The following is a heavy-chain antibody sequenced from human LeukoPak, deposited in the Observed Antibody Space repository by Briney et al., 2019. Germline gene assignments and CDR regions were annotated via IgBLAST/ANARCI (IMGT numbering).Heavy chain of an antibody. CDR2: INLIDGTT. D-gene: IGHD1-26*01. J-gene: IGHJ4*02. Sequence: ASVKVSCKASGYTFTNHHIHWVRQVPGQGLEWVAMINLIDGTTSYAQKFQGRVTMTRDTSTSTVYMELSSLRSEDTAVYYCATVESSGSYPFWYWGQGTLVTVSS. V-gene: IGHV1-46*01. CDR1: GYTFTNHH. CDR3: ATVESSGSYPFWY.